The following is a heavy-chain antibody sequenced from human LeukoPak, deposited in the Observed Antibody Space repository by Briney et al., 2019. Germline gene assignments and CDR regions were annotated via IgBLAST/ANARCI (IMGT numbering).Heavy chain of an antibody. D-gene: IGHD2-2*02. Sequence: GGSLRLSCAASGFTFSDYYMSWIRQAPGKGLEWVSYISSSGSTIYYADSVKGRFTISRDNAKNSLYLQMNRLRAEDTAVYYCARDAGYCSSTSCYTEFGGQGTLVTVSS. CDR3: ARDAGYCSSTSCYTEF. CDR1: GFTFSDYY. CDR2: ISSSGSTI. V-gene: IGHV3-11*04. J-gene: IGHJ4*02.